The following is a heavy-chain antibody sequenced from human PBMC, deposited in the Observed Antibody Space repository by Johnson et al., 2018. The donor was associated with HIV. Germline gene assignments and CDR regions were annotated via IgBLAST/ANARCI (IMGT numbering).Heavy chain of an antibody. Sequence: VQLVESGGGVVQPGRSLRLSCVVSGFTFSSYTMHWVRQAPGKGLEWVAVISYDGSNKYFADSVKGRFTISRDNAKNSLYLQMNSLRAEDTAVYYCARGDLAAAGNGAFDIWGQGTMVTVSS. D-gene: IGHD6-13*01. V-gene: IGHV3-30*04. J-gene: IGHJ3*02. CDR3: ARGDLAAAGNGAFDI. CDR1: GFTFSSYT. CDR2: ISYDGSNK.